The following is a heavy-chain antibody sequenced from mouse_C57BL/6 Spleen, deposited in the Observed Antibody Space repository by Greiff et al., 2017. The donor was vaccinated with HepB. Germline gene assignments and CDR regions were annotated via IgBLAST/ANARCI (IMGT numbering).Heavy chain of an antibody. CDR3: ARGDYYGSSGDAMDY. CDR2: ISSGSSTI. D-gene: IGHD1-1*01. Sequence: VQLKESGGGLVKPGGSLKLSCAASGFTFSDYGMHWVRQAPEKGLEWVAYISSGSSTIYYADTVKGRFTISRDNAKNTLFLQMTSLRSEDTAMYYCARGDYYGSSGDAMDYWGQGTSVTVSS. V-gene: IGHV5-17*01. J-gene: IGHJ4*01. CDR1: GFTFSDYG.